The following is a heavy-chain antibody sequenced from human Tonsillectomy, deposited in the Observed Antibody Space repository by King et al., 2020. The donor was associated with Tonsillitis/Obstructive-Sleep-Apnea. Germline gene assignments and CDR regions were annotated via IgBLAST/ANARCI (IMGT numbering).Heavy chain of an antibody. J-gene: IGHJ6*03. Sequence: VQLVESGGGLVQPGGSLRLSCAASGFTVRSNYMSWVRQAPGKGLEWVAVIYRGGGTYYADSVEGRFTIPRDNSKNTLYLLMNSLRADDTAVYYCAARRLGYMDVWGKGTTVTVSS. V-gene: IGHV3-66*01. CDR1: GFTVRSNY. CDR3: AARRLGYMDV. D-gene: IGHD3-16*01. CDR2: IYRGGGT.